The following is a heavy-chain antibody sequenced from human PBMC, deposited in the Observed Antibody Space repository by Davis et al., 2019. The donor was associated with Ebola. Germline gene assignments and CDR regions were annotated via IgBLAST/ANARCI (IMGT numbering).Heavy chain of an antibody. V-gene: IGHV3-48*02. CDR2: ISSDHKTI. CDR1: GFTFSSYS. Sequence: GESLKISCAASGFTFSSYSMNWVRQVPGKGLEWISYISSDHKTIKYADSVKGRFTISRDDAKNSLFLLMNSLRDEDTAVYYCAIVATRGRFDSWGQGTLVTVSS. D-gene: IGHD6-25*01. CDR3: AIVATRGRFDS. J-gene: IGHJ4*02.